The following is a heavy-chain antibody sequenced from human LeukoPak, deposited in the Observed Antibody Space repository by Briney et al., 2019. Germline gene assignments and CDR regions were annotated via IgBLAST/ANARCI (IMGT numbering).Heavy chain of an antibody. CDR2: IYTSGST. CDR3: ARDSLWFGELSSNWFDP. D-gene: IGHD3-10*01. V-gene: IGHV4-4*07. Sequence: SETLSLTCTVSGGSISSYYWSWIRQPAGKGLEWIGRIYTSGSTNYNPSLKSRVTMSVDTSKNQFSLKLSSVTAADTAVYYCARDSLWFGELSSNWFDPWGQGTLVTVSS. CDR1: GGSISSYY. J-gene: IGHJ5*02.